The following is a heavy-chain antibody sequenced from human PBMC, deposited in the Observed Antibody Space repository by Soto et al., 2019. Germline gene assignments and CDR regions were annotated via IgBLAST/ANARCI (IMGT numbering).Heavy chain of an antibody. CDR3: ARAPDNWNSVTFDY. J-gene: IGHJ4*02. Sequence: SVKVSCKASGGTFSSYTISWVRQAPGQGLEWMGRIIPILGIANYAQKFQGRVTITADKSTSTAYMELSSLRSEDTAVYYCARAPDNWNSVTFDYWGQGTLVTVSS. D-gene: IGHD1-7*01. CDR1: GGTFSSYT. CDR2: IIPILGIA. V-gene: IGHV1-69*02.